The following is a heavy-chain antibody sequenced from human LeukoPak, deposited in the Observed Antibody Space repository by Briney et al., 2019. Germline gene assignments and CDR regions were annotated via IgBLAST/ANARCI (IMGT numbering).Heavy chain of an antibody. CDR3: ARQAAAGFDY. CDR2: IYYSGST. Sequence: SETLSLTCTVSGGSISSYYCSWIRQPPGKGLEWIGYIYYSGSTNYNPSLKSRVTISVDTSKNQFSLKLSSVTAADTAVYYCARQAAAGFDYWGQGSLVTVSS. CDR1: GGSISSYY. V-gene: IGHV4-59*01. D-gene: IGHD6-13*01. J-gene: IGHJ4*02.